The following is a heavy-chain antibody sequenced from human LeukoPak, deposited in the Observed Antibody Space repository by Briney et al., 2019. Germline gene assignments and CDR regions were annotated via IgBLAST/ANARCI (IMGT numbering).Heavy chain of an antibody. D-gene: IGHD3-16*02. CDR1: AGCISTSSYI. J-gene: IGHJ4*02. CDR2: IYYSGST. CDR3: ARHVWGSYRYFDY. Sequence: SETLSITCSVSAGCISTSSYIWGWIRQPPGSGLEWMGSIYYSGSTYYNPSLQSRVTISADTSNNQVSLQVGTLNAAHTAVYYRARHVWGSYRYFDYWGQGTLVTVSS. V-gene: IGHV4-39*01.